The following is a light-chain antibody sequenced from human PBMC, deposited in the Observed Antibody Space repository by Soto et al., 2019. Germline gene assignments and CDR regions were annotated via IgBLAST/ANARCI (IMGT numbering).Light chain of an antibody. V-gene: IGLV2-14*03. Sequence: QSALTQPASVSGSPGQSIAISCTGTSSDVGGYDYVAWYQQHPGKAPKLMIYDVSNRPSGVSNRFSGSKSDNTASLTISGLQADDEADYYCSSYTSSNTSCFGTGTKVTVL. CDR2: DVS. J-gene: IGLJ1*01. CDR1: SSDVGGYDY. CDR3: SSYTSSNTSC.